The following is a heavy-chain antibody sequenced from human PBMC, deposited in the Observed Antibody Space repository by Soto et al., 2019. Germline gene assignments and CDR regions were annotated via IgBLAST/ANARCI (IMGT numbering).Heavy chain of an antibody. CDR2: IYYSGST. V-gene: IGHV4-59*12. D-gene: IGHD3-3*01. CDR3: ARPAIFGVVIATNVLDV. CDR1: GGSISSYY. Sequence: PSETLSLTCTVSGGSISSYYWSWIRQPPGKGLEWIGYIYYSGSTNYNPSLKSRITISVDTSKNQFSLKLSSVTAADTAVYYCARPAIFGVVIATNVLDVWGKGTTVTVSS. J-gene: IGHJ6*04.